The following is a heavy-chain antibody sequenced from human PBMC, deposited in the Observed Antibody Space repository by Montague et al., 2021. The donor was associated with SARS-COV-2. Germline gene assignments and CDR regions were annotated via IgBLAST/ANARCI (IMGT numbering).Heavy chain of an antibody. CDR1: GGSISSSTYY. CDR3: ATQEDPSGWIPGPFDF. Sequence: SETLSLTCTVSGGSISSSTYYWAWIRQPPGKGLEWIGSMYYRGGTYYNPSLKSRVFISVDTTKKQLSLTLTSVTAADTAVYYCATQEDPSGWIPGPFDFWGQGTLLSVSS. CDR2: MYYRGGT. J-gene: IGHJ4*02. D-gene: IGHD6-19*01. V-gene: IGHV4-39*01.